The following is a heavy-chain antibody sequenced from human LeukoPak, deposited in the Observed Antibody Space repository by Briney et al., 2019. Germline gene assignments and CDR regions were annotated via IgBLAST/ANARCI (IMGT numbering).Heavy chain of an antibody. CDR3: ARDQSPTSYTDYEPNRLDY. CDR1: GGSISSGSYY. D-gene: IGHD5-12*01. CDR2: IYTSGST. V-gene: IGHV4-61*02. Sequence: PSETLSLTCTVSGGSISSGSYYWSWIRQPAGKGLEWIGRIYTSGSTYYNPSLKSRVSISVDTSKNQFSLKLSSVTAADTAVYYCARDQSPTSYTDYEPNRLDYWGQGTLVTVSS. J-gene: IGHJ4*02.